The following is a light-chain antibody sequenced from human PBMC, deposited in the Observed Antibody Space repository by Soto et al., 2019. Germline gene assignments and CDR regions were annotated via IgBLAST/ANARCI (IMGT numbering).Light chain of an antibody. CDR1: SSDVGGYNN. J-gene: IGLJ2*01. CDR2: DVS. V-gene: IGLV2-14*01. CDR3: SSYTSSSTLVV. Sequence: QSALTQPASVSGSPGQSITISCTGTSSDVGGYNNVSWYQQHPGKAPKLMIYDVSNRPSGVSNRFCGFKSGNTASLTISELKAEDEADYYCSSYTSSSTLVVFGGGTKLTVL.